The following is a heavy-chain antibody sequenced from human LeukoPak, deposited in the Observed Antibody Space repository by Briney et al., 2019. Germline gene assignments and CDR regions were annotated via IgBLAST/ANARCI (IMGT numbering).Heavy chain of an antibody. CDR1: GYSFTGYW. J-gene: IGHJ3*02. Sequence: GESLKISCKGSGYSFTGYWIGWVRQMPGKGLEWMGIIYPGDSDTRYSPSFQGQVTISADKSISTAYLQWSSLKASDTAMYYCARQRRSDYGVRGAFDIWGQGTMVTVSS. D-gene: IGHD4-17*01. V-gene: IGHV5-51*01. CDR2: IYPGDSDT. CDR3: ARQRRSDYGVRGAFDI.